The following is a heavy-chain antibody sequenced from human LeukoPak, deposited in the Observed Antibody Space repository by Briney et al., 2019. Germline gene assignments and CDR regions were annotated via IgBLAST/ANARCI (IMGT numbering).Heavy chain of an antibody. D-gene: IGHD1-26*01. Sequence: ASVKVSCKASGGTFSSYDINWVRQATGQGLEWMGWMNPNSGNTGYAQKFQGRVTITRNTSISTAYMELSSLRSEDTAVYYCARGGSGSYYFDYWGQGTLVTVSS. CDR1: GGTFSSYD. J-gene: IGHJ4*02. CDR2: MNPNSGNT. CDR3: ARGGSGSYYFDY. V-gene: IGHV1-8*03.